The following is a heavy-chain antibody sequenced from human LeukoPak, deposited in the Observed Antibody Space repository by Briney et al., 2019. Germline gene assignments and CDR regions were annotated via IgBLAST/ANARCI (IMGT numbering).Heavy chain of an antibody. CDR1: GGSISSGGYY. CDR2: IYYSGST. Sequence: PSQTLSLTCTVSGGSISSGGYYWSWIRHHPGKGLEWIGYIYYSGSTYYNPSLKSRVTISVDTSKNQFSLKLSSVTAADTAVYYCARDQRVGAIDYWGQGTLVTVSS. D-gene: IGHD1-26*01. V-gene: IGHV4-31*03. J-gene: IGHJ4*02. CDR3: ARDQRVGAIDY.